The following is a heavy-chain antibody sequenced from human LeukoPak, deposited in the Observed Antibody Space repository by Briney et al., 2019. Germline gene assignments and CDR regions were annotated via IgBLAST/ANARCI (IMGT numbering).Heavy chain of an antibody. V-gene: IGHV3-13*05. CDR2: IGTAGDP. D-gene: IGHD2-15*01. CDR3: AKVLGYCSGGNCYIVDY. J-gene: IGHJ4*02. Sequence: GGSLRLSCAASGFTFSSYDMHWVRQATGKGLEWVSAIGTAGDPYYPGSVKGRFTISRDNSKNTLYLQMGSLRGDDTAVYYCAKVLGYCSGGNCYIVDYWGQGTLVTVSS. CDR1: GFTFSSYD.